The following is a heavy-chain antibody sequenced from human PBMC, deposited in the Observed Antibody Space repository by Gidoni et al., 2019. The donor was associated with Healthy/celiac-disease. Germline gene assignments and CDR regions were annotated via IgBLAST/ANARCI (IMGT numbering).Heavy chain of an antibody. V-gene: IGHV4-34*01. D-gene: IGHD2-15*01. CDR2: INHSVST. CDR3: ARRRALVHCSGGSCYFDY. Sequence: QVQLQQWGAGLLKPSETLSLTCAVYGGSFSGYYWSWIRQPPGKGLEWIGEINHSVSTNYNPSLKSRVTISVDTSKNQFSLKLSSVTAADTAVYYCARRRALVHCSGGSCYFDYWGQGTLVTVSS. J-gene: IGHJ4*02. CDR1: GGSFSGYY.